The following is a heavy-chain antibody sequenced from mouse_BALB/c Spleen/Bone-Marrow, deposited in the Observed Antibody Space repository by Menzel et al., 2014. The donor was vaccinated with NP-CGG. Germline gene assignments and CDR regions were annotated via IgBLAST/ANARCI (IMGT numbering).Heavy chain of an antibody. CDR3: ARDRGPPY. V-gene: IGHV2-9*02. J-gene: IGHJ3*01. CDR1: GFSLTSYG. Sequence: VKLVESGPGLVVPSQSLSITCTVSGFSLTSYGVHWVRQPPGKGLGWLGVIWAGGSTNYNSALMSRLSISKDNSKSQVFLKMNSLQTDDTAMYYCARDRGPPYWGQGTLVTVSA. CDR2: IWAGGST.